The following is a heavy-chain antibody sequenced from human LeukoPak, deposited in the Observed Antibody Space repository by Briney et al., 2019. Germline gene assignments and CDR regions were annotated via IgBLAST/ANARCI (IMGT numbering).Heavy chain of an antibody. CDR3: ARDLGSGQYDYYYIDV. D-gene: IGHD3-10*01. CDR1: EFTFSSSW. CDR2: IKQDGSEK. J-gene: IGHJ6*03. Sequence: GGSLRLSCAASEFTFSSSWMSWVRQAPGKGLEWVANIKQDGSEKYYVDSVKGRFTISRDNAKNSLYLQMNSLRAEDTAVYHCARDLGSGQYDYYYIDVWGKGTTVTVSS. V-gene: IGHV3-7*01.